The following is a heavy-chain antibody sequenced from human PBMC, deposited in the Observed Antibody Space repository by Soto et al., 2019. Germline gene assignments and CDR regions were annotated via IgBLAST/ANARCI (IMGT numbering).Heavy chain of an antibody. J-gene: IGHJ4*02. V-gene: IGHV4-30-4*01. CDR2: IYYSGST. Sequence: SETLSLTCTVSGASTTSDDYFWSWIRQPPGKGLEWIGYIYYSGSTSYNPSLNSRVSISLDTSKNQFSLKLSSVTAADTAVYYCARYYYHSGGYSGLDYWGQGTLVTVSS. D-gene: IGHD3-22*01. CDR1: GASTTSDDYF. CDR3: ARYYYHSGGYSGLDY.